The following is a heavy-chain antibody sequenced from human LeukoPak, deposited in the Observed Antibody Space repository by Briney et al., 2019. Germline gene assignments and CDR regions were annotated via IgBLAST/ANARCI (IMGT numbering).Heavy chain of an antibody. Sequence: SETLSLTCTVSGGSISSSSYYWGWIRQPPGKGLEWIGSIYYSGSTYYNPSLKSRVTISVDTSKNQFSLKLSSVTAADTAVYYCARGPYVLLWFGELLYPDYFDYWGQGTLVTVSS. CDR2: IYYSGST. CDR1: GGSISSSSYY. V-gene: IGHV4-39*07. CDR3: ARGPYVLLWFGELLYPDYFDY. D-gene: IGHD3-10*01. J-gene: IGHJ4*02.